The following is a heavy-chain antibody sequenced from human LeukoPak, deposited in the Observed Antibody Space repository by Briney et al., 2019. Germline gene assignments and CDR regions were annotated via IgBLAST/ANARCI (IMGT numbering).Heavy chain of an antibody. CDR2: ISSSSSYI. J-gene: IGHJ4*02. D-gene: IGHD3-10*01. V-gene: IGHV3-21*01. Sequence: PGGSLRLSCAASGFTFSSYSMNWVRQAPGKGLEWVSSISSSSSYIYYADSVKGRFTISRDNAKNSLYLQMNSLRAEDTAVYYRASLVTMVRGVISELDYWGQGTLVTVSS. CDR3: ASLVTMVRGVISELDY. CDR1: GFTFSSYS.